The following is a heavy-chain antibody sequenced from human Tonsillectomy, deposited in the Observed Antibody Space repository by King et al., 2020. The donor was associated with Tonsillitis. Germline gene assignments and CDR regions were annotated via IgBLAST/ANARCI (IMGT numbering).Heavy chain of an antibody. V-gene: IGHV3-30*18. D-gene: IGHD3-22*01. CDR3: AKDLYYYDSSGYLDY. CDR1: GFTFSNYG. CDR2: ISYDGSDK. J-gene: IGHJ4*02. Sequence: VQLVESGGGVVQPGRSLRLSCAAPGFTFSNYGMHWVRQAPGKGLEWVAVISYDGSDKYYADSVKGRFTISRDNSKNTLYLQVNSLRAEDTAVYYCAKDLYYYDSSGYLDYWGQGTLVTVSS.